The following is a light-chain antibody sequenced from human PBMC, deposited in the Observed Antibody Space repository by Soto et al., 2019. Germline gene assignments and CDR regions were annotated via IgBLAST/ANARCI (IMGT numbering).Light chain of an antibody. CDR2: DAS. V-gene: IGKV1-5*01. CDR3: QQYYSFPRT. J-gene: IGKJ1*01. Sequence: DIQMTQSPSTLSASVGDRVTITCRASQSLSSWLAWYQQKPGKAPNLLIYDASTLQSGVPSRFSGSGSGTDFTLTISCLQSEDFATYYCQQYYSFPRTFGQGTKVDIK. CDR1: QSLSSW.